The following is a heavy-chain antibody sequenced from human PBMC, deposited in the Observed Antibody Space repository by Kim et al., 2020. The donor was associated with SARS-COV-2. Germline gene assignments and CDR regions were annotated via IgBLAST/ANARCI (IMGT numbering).Heavy chain of an antibody. CDR1: GGSFSGYY. V-gene: IGHV4-34*01. D-gene: IGHD3-10*01. Sequence: SETLSLTCAVYGGSFSGYYWSWIRQPPGKGLEWIGEINHSGSTNYNPSLKSRVTISVDTSKNQFSLKLSSVTAADTAVYYCARGRDLYGSGIFALVGVLGNWFDPWGQGTLVTVSS. CDR2: INHSGST. J-gene: IGHJ5*02. CDR3: ARGRDLYGSGIFALVGVLGNWFDP.